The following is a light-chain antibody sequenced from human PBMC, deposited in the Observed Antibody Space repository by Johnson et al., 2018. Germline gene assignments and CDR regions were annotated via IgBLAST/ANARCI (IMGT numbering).Light chain of an antibody. CDR1: SSNIGNNY. Sequence: QSVLTQPPSVSAAPGQKVTISCSGSSSNIGNNYVSWYQQLPGTAPKLLIYENNKRPSGLPDRFSGSKSGTSATLDITGLQPGDEADYYCGTWDSSLSAGNVFGTGTKVTVL. J-gene: IGLJ1*01. CDR2: ENN. V-gene: IGLV1-51*02. CDR3: GTWDSSLSAGNV.